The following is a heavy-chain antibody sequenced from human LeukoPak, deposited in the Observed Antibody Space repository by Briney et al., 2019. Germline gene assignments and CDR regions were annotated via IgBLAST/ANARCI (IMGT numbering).Heavy chain of an antibody. CDR2: IYYSGST. V-gene: IGHV4-31*03. J-gene: IGHJ3*02. Sequence: SQTLSLTCTVSFGSISSGGYYWSWIRQHPGKGLEWIGYIYYSGSTYYNPSLKSRVTISVDTSKNQFSLKLSSVTAADTAVYYCARVGFTWEGAFDIWGQGTMVTVSS. CDR1: FGSISSGGYY. CDR3: ARVGFTWEGAFDI. D-gene: IGHD1-26*01.